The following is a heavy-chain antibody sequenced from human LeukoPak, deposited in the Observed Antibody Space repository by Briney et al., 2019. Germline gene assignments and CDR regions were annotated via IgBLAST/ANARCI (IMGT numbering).Heavy chain of an antibody. D-gene: IGHD1-1*01. CDR1: GFAFISSW. V-gene: IGHV3-7*04. Sequence: GGSLRFSCVAPGFAFISSWLTGVRQAPGKGLEWVALISQDGTESYSVDSVRGRFTISRDNAKNSVYLQMNSLRPEDTAVYDCARDSTRTVFYLWGQGTLVTVSS. CDR2: ISQDGTES. CDR3: ARDSTRTVFYL. J-gene: IGHJ5*02.